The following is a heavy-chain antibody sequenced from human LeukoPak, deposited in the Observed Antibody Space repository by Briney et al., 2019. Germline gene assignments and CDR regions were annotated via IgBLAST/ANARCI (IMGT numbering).Heavy chain of an antibody. CDR1: GDSITYFY. Sequence: SETLSLTCSVSGDSITYFYWSWIRQAAGKGLEWIGRFSSSGSTDYNASLKSRVTMSVDTSKNQLSLKVISVTAADTAVYYCAKDDRIKDIVVVVAARAYNWFDPWGQGTLVTVSS. V-gene: IGHV4-4*07. J-gene: IGHJ5*02. CDR2: FSSSGST. D-gene: IGHD2-15*01. CDR3: AKDDRIKDIVVVVAARAYNWFDP.